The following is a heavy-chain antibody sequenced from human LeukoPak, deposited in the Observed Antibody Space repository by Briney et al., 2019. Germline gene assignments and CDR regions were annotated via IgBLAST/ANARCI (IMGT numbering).Heavy chain of an antibody. Sequence: PSETLSLTCTVSGGSISSSSYYWGWIRQPPGKGLEWIGSIYHSGSTYNNPSLKSRVTISVDTSKNQFSLKLSSVTAADTAVYYCARGGYDSSGYYGTWGQGTLVTVSS. CDR3: ARGGYDSSGYYGT. CDR1: GGSISSSSYY. J-gene: IGHJ4*02. V-gene: IGHV4-39*07. CDR2: IYHSGST. D-gene: IGHD3-22*01.